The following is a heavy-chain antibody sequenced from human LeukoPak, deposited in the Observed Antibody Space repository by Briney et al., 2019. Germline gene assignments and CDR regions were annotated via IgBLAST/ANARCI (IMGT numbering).Heavy chain of an antibody. D-gene: IGHD6-13*01. J-gene: IGHJ3*02. CDR2: ISSSGSTI. V-gene: IGHV3-11*01. CDR1: GFTFSDYY. CDR3: ARDLHLRRYSSNSKPGPNDAFDI. Sequence: SGGSLRLSCAASGFTFSDYYMSWIRQAPGKGLAWVSYISSSGSTIYYADSVKGRFTISRDNAKNSLYLQMNSLRAEDTAVYYCARDLHLRRYSSNSKPGPNDAFDIWGQGTMVTVSS.